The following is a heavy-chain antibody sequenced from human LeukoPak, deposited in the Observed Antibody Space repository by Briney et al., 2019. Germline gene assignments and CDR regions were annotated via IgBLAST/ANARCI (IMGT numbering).Heavy chain of an antibody. CDR3: AKLASYYYDSSGYYPDY. D-gene: IGHD3-22*01. V-gene: IGHV3-30*18. CDR2: ISYDGSNK. CDR1: GFTFSSYG. Sequence: QSGGSLRLSCAASGFTFSSYGMHWVRQAPGKGLEWVAVISYDGSNKYYADSVKGRFTISRDNSKNTLYLQMNSLRAEDTAVYYCAKLASYYYDSSGYYPDYWGQGTLVTVSS. J-gene: IGHJ4*02.